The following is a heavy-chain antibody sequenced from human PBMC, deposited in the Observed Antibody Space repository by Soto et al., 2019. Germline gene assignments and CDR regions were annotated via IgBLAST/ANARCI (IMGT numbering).Heavy chain of an antibody. CDR1: GFRFSSYW. V-gene: IGHV3-7*03. CDR3: ASHRYYRHDY. CDR2: IKEDGSVK. J-gene: IGHJ4*02. D-gene: IGHD1-26*01. Sequence: PGGSLRLSCAASGFRFSSYWMTWVRQAPGKGLEWVANIKEDGSVKYYADSVKGRFTISRDNAKDSLYLQMNSLRAEDTAVYYCASHRYYRHDYWGQGTLVTVSS.